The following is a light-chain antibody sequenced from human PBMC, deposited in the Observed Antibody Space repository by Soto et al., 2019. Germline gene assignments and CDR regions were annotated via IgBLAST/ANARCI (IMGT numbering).Light chain of an antibody. CDR3: QHYVSPPIT. V-gene: IGKV3-20*01. CDR1: QSVTSNY. CDR2: GAS. Sequence: ELVLTQSPGTLSLSPGERATLSCRASQSVTSNYLAWYKQKPGQAPRLLVYGASSMATGISDRFSGSGSGTDFTLTISRLEPEDFAVYYCQHYVSPPITFGQGTRLEIK. J-gene: IGKJ5*01.